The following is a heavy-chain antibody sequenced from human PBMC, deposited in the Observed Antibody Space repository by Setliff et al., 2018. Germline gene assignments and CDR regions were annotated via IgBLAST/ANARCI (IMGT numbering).Heavy chain of an antibody. D-gene: IGHD5-12*01. CDR1: GFTFSNYA. CDR3: AGSRAWIPIFDS. V-gene: IGHV3-23*01. J-gene: IGHJ4*02. Sequence: QTGGSLRLSCAVSGFTFSNYAMNWVRQAPGKGLEWVSFISGGGSRTYYADSVKGRFTISRDNSKNTLYLQMNSLRAEDTAVYYCAGSRAWIPIFDSWGQGILVTVS. CDR2: ISGGGSRT.